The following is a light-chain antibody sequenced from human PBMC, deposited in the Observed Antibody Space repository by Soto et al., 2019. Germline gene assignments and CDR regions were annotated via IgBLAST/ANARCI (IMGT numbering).Light chain of an antibody. CDR1: QSFSTF. CDR3: QQGTDWPPGT. Sequence: EIVLTQSPATLSLSPGERATLSCRASQSFSTFLAWYQHKPGQAPRLLIYDASNRATGIPDRFRGSGSGTDFTLTISSLEPEDFALYYCQQGTDWPPGTFGQGTKVDIX. J-gene: IGKJ1*01. CDR2: DAS. V-gene: IGKV3-11*01.